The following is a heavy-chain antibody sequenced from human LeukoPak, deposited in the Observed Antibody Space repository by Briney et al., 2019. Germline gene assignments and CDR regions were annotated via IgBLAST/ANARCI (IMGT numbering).Heavy chain of an antibody. CDR3: ARGDGYEEGYYYMDV. J-gene: IGHJ6*03. D-gene: IGHD5-12*01. V-gene: IGHV7-4-1*02. Sequence: ASVKVSCKASGYTFTTYAMHWVRQAPGQGLEWMARINTDTGNPTYAQGFTGRFVFSLDTSVSTAYVQISSLKAEDTAVYYCARGDGYEEGYYYMDVWGKGTTVTVSS. CDR1: GYTFTTYA. CDR2: INTDTGNP.